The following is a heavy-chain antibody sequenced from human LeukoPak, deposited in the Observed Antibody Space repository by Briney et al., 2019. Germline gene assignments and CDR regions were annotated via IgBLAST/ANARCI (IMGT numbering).Heavy chain of an antibody. V-gene: IGHV4-30-2*01. J-gene: IGHJ4*02. Sequence: SETLSLTCTVSGGSISSGGYYWSWIRQPPGKGLEWIGYIYHSGSTYYNPSLKSRVTISVDKSKNQFSLKLSSVTAADTAVYYCARDYDILTGYYTYYFDYWGQGTLVTVSS. CDR1: GGSISSGGYY. CDR3: ARDYDILTGYYTYYFDY. CDR2: IYHSGST. D-gene: IGHD3-9*01.